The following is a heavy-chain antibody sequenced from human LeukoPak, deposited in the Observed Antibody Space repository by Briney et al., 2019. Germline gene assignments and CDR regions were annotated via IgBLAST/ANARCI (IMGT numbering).Heavy chain of an antibody. CDR1: GFTFSSYA. CDR2: ISGSGGRT. D-gene: IGHD5-18*01. CDR3: AKGGDTRMVTDY. V-gene: IGHV3-23*01. Sequence: GGSLRLSCAASGFTFSSYAMSWVRQTPGKGLEWVSGISGSGGRTYYADSVKGRFTISRDNSKNTLYLQMNSLRAEDPAVYYCAKGGDTRMVTDYWGQGTLVTVSS. J-gene: IGHJ4*02.